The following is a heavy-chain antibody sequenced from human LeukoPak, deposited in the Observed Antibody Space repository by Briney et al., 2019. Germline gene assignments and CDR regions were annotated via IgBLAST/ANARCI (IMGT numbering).Heavy chain of an antibody. CDR2: IYYSGST. Sequence: SETLSLTCTVSGGSISSSNYYWGWTRHPPGKGLEWIGSIYYSGSTYYNPSLKSRVTISVDTSKNQFSLKLSSVTAADTAVYYCATNIVAATDYWGQGTLVTVSS. D-gene: IGHD1-26*01. V-gene: IGHV4-39*01. CDR3: ATNIVAATDY. J-gene: IGHJ4*02. CDR1: GGSISSSNYY.